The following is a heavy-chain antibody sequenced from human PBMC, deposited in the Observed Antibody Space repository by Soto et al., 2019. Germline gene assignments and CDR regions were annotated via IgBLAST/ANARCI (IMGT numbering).Heavy chain of an antibody. CDR2: LNSDGSIT. Sequence: EVQLVESGGGLVQPGGSLRLSCAASGFPFSGYGMHWVRQSPGKGLVWVSRLNSDGSITSYEDSVKGRFTISRDNAKNTLYLQMNSLRAEDTAVYFCARGGAYNGGWFRWGPGTLVTVSS. J-gene: IGHJ4*02. CDR1: GFPFSGYG. CDR3: ARGGAYNGGWFR. D-gene: IGHD6-19*01. V-gene: IGHV3-74*01.